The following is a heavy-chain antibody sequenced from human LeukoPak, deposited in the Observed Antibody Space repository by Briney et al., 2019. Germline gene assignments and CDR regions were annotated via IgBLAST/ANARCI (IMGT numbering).Heavy chain of an antibody. V-gene: IGHV1-8*01. Sequence: ASVKVSCKASGYTFTSYDINWVRQATGQGLEWMGWMNPNSGNTGYAQKFQGSVTMTRNTSISTAYMELSSLRSEDTAVNYCASEATMVRGVLMHPPDAFDIWGQGTMVTVSS. CDR1: GYTFTSYD. CDR2: MNPNSGNT. D-gene: IGHD3-10*01. J-gene: IGHJ3*02. CDR3: ASEATMVRGVLMHPPDAFDI.